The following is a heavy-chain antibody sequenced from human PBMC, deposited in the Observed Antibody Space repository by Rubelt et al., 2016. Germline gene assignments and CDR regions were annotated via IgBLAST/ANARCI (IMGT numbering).Heavy chain of an antibody. Sequence: QVQLVESGGGVVQPGRSLRLSCAASGFTFSSYAMHWVRQAPGKGLEWVAVISYDGSNKYYADSVTGRFTISRDKSKTTRYLQMNSLRAEDTAVYYCAREITPADLDWGQGTLVTVSS. CDR3: AREITPADLD. V-gene: IGHV3-30-3*01. CDR1: GFTFSSYA. CDR2: ISYDGSNK. D-gene: IGHD2-2*01. J-gene: IGHJ4*02.